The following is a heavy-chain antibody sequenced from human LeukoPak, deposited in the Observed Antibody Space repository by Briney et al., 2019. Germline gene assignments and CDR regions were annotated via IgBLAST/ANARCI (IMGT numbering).Heavy chain of an antibody. Sequence: SETLSLTCTVSGGSISSYYWSWIRQPAGKGLEWIGRIYTSGSTNYNPSLKSRVTMSVDTSKNQFSLKLSSVTAADTAVYYCASGGVKPWLVYYYYMDVWGKGTTVTVSS. CDR3: ASGGVKPWLVYYYYMDV. CDR2: IYTSGST. V-gene: IGHV4-4*07. J-gene: IGHJ6*03. CDR1: GGSISSYY. D-gene: IGHD6-19*01.